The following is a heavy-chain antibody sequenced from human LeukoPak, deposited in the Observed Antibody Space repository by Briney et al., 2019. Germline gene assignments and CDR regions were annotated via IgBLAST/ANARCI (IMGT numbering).Heavy chain of an antibody. D-gene: IGHD3-10*01. J-gene: IGHJ4*02. CDR2: ISYDGTNK. V-gene: IGHV3-30*18. CDR3: AKGDFYGSGTYLFYFDS. Sequence: PGRSLRLSCSPSGSTFSNYDMNWVRQPPSNGLEWVAVISYDGTNKNYADSVKGRFTISRDNTKNTMSMQMNSLSAEDTAVYYCAKGDFYGSGTYLFYFDSWGEGTLVTVSS. CDR1: GSTFSNYD.